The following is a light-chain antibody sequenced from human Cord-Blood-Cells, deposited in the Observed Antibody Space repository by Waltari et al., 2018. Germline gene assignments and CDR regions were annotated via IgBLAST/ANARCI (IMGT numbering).Light chain of an antibody. CDR3: CSYAGSSTWV. CDR1: SSDVGSYNL. CDR2: EGS. J-gene: IGLJ3*02. V-gene: IGLV2-23*01. Sequence: QSALTQPASVSGSPGQSITISCTGTSSDVGSYNLLSWYQQHPGKAPKLMIYEGSKRPSGVSNRFSGSKSGNTASLTISGLQAEDEADYYCCSYAGSSTWVFGGGTTLTVL.